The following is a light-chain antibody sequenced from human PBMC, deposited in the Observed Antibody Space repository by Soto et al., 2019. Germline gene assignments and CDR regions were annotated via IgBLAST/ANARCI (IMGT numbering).Light chain of an antibody. V-gene: IGKV1-39*01. J-gene: IGKJ5*01. CDR3: QQGYTSAIT. Sequence: IHMTQSPSSLSASVGHRVTITCRASQSISTYLNWYQKKPGKAPKLLIYAASNLQSGVPSRFSGSGSGTDFTLTVNSLQPEDFATYYCQQGYTSAITFGQGTRLEIK. CDR2: AAS. CDR1: QSISTY.